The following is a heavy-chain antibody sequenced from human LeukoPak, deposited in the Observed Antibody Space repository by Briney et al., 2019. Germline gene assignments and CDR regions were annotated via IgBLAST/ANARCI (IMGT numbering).Heavy chain of an antibody. D-gene: IGHD2-2*01. V-gene: IGHV4-34*01. CDR3: ARRGCSSTSCPVGGYYYYGMDV. CDR1: GGSFSGYY. Sequence: SETLSLTCAVYGGSFSGYYWSWIRQPPGMGLEWIGEINHSGSTNYNPSLKSRVTISVDTSKNQFSLKLSSVTAADTAVYYCARRGCSSTSCPVGGYYYYGMDVWGKGTTVTVSS. J-gene: IGHJ6*04. CDR2: INHSGST.